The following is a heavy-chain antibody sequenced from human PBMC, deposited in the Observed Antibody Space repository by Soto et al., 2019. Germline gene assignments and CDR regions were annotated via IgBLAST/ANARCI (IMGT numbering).Heavy chain of an antibody. J-gene: IGHJ4*02. D-gene: IGHD1-20*01. CDR1: GYTFTSYG. Sequence: QVQLVQSGPEVTKPGASVRVSCKASGYTFTSYGITWVRQAPGQELECMGWISAHNGNMNYAQKFQGRFTMTTDTSTSTAYMELRSLGFDDTAVYLCARGWYNTGRHLNEFWGQGTLVSVSS. V-gene: IGHV1-18*01. CDR3: ARGWYNTGRHLNEF. CDR2: ISAHNGNM.